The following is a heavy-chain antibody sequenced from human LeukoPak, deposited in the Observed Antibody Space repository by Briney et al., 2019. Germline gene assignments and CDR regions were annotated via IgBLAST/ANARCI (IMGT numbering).Heavy chain of an antibody. D-gene: IGHD4-23*01. CDR3: ARGTAGNQDY. Sequence: PSETLSLTCTVSGGSISSGSYYWSWIRQPAGKGLEWTGRIYTSGSTNYNPSLKSRVTISVDTSKNQFSLKLSSVTAADTAVYYCARGTAGNQDYWGQGTLVTVSS. CDR1: GGSISSGSYY. V-gene: IGHV4-61*02. J-gene: IGHJ4*02. CDR2: IYTSGST.